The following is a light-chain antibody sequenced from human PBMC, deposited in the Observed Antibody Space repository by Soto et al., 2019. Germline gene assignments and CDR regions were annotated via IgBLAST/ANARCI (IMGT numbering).Light chain of an antibody. CDR1: QNIYSN. CDR3: QQYGDSPTIT. Sequence: ILLTQSPATLSVSPGERATLSCRASQNIYSNVAWYQQRPGQAPRLLIYDASSRATGIPDRCSGSGSCTDFTLTISGLEPEDVAVYYCQQYGDSPTITFGQGTRLEIK. V-gene: IGKV3-20*01. CDR2: DAS. J-gene: IGKJ5*01.